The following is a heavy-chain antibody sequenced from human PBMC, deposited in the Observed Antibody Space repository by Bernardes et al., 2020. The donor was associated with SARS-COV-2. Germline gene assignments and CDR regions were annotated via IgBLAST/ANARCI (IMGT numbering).Heavy chain of an antibody. CDR1: GFTFEDYT. D-gene: IGHD3-3*01. V-gene: IGHV3-43*01. CDR2: VSRDGSTT. J-gene: IGHJ3*01. CDR3: ATERQSLTVFGVGHDAFDF. Sequence: GGSLRLSCAASGFTFEDYTMHWVRQVPGKGPEWVSMVSRDGSTTYYADSVKGRFTISRDSSRNTVHVQMDSLRKKDTALYYCATERQSLTVFGVGHDAFDFWSQGTMVTVSS.